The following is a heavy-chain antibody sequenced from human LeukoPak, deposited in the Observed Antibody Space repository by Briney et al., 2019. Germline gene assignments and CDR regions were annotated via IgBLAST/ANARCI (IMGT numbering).Heavy chain of an antibody. Sequence: ASVKVSCKASGGTFSSYAISWVRQAPGQGLEWMGRIIPNSGDTNYAQKFQGRVSMTRDTSISTAYMDLSDLRSDDTAVYYCARGRNIEMTTMSGGSDYWGQGTLVTVSS. V-gene: IGHV1-2*02. CDR2: IIPNSGDT. J-gene: IGHJ4*02. CDR3: ARGRNIEMTTMSGGSDY. D-gene: IGHD5-24*01. CDR1: GGTFSSYA.